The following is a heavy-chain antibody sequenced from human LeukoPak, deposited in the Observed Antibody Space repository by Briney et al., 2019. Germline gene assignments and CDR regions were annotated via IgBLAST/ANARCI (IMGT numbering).Heavy chain of an antibody. CDR2: INSDGSST. Sequence: GGSLRLSCAASGITFSSYGMSWVRQAPGKGLEWVSRINSDGSSTSYADSVKGRFTISRDNAKNTLYLQMNSLRAEDTAVYYCARAGTMVRGVIKDYYYYYMDVWGKGTTVTISS. D-gene: IGHD3-10*01. CDR3: ARAGTMVRGVIKDYYYYYMDV. J-gene: IGHJ6*03. V-gene: IGHV3-74*01. CDR1: GITFSSYG.